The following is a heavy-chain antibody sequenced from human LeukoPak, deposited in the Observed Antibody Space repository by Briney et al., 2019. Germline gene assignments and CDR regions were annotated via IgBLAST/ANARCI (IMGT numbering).Heavy chain of an antibody. Sequence: GGSLRLSCAASGFTFSSYEMNWVRQAPGKGLEWVSYIYSSGGNIYYADSVKGRFTISRDNAKNSLYLQMNSLRVEDTAVYYCAREGVDGYNVGFDYWGQGTLVTVSS. V-gene: IGHV3-48*03. D-gene: IGHD5-24*01. CDR1: GFTFSSYE. CDR3: AREGVDGYNVGFDY. J-gene: IGHJ4*02. CDR2: IYSSGGNI.